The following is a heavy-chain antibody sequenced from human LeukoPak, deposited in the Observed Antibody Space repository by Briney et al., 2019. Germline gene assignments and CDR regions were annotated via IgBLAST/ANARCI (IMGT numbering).Heavy chain of an antibody. CDR3: VKGSSRSGMDV. CDR2: ISSSSSYI. J-gene: IGHJ6*02. V-gene: IGHV3-21*01. CDR1: GFTFSSYS. Sequence: GGSLRLSCAASGFTFSSYSMDWVRQAPGKGLEWVSSISSSSSYIYYADSVKGRLTISRDNAKNSLYLQMNSLRAEDTAVYYCVKGSSRSGMDVWGQGTTVTVSS. D-gene: IGHD6-6*01.